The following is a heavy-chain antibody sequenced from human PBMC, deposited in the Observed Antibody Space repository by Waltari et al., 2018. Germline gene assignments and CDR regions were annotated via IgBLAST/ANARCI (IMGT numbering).Heavy chain of an antibody. Sequence: QVQLQQWGAGLLKPSETLSLTCAVYGGSFSGYYWSWIRQPPGKGLEWIGEINHSGSTNYNPSLKSRVTISVDTSKNQFSLKLSSVTAADTAVYYCARASRYCTGGVCPPGDWGQGTLVTVSS. J-gene: IGHJ4*02. CDR2: INHSGST. CDR1: GGSFSGYY. D-gene: IGHD2-8*02. CDR3: ARASRYCTGGVCPPGD. V-gene: IGHV4-34*01.